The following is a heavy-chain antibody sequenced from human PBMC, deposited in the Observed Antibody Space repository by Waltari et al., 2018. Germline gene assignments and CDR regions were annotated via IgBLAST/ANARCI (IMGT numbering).Heavy chain of an antibody. CDR1: GDSMSSNNW. D-gene: IGHD2-15*01. CDR3: ARDRGRGLYLDS. Sequence: QLQLQESGPGLVKPSGTLSLPCTVSGDSMSSNNWWSWVRQPPEKGLEWIGQSHRSGRTNYNPSLESRVSISLDTANKQLSLKVTSTTAADTAVYYCARDRGRGLYLDSWGQGILVTVSP. J-gene: IGHJ4*02. V-gene: IGHV4-4*02. CDR2: SHRSGRT.